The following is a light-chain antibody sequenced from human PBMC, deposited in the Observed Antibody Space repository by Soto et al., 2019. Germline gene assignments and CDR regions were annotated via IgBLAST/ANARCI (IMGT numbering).Light chain of an antibody. CDR1: QSVLHRSNGNNY. J-gene: IGKJ2*01. Sequence: DIVMTQSPDSLSVSLGERATIKCRSSQSVLHRSNGNNYIAWYQQKPGQPPKLLIYWASTRESGVPDRFNGSESATYFTLTISSLQAEDVAVYYCHQYFSIPYTFGQGTRREI. CDR3: HQYFSIPYT. V-gene: IGKV4-1*01. CDR2: WAS.